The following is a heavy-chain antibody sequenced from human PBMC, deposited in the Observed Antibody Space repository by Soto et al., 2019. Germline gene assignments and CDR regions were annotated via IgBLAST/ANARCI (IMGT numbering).Heavy chain of an antibody. CDR2: IGSNNGHT. Sequence: GPSVRVSCKAFGYACISYGITWVRQAPGQGLEWMGWIGSNNGHTTYAQKLQGRVTMTTDTSTSTAYMELGSLRFDDTAVYFCARAAVVVGATWSLLHWGQGTLVTVSS. V-gene: IGHV1-18*01. J-gene: IGHJ4*02. CDR3: ARAAVVVGATWSLLH. D-gene: IGHD2-15*01. CDR1: GYACISYG.